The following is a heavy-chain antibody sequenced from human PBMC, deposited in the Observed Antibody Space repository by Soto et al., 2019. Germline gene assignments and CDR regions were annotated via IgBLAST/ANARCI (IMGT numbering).Heavy chain of an antibody. CDR1: GFTFSSYS. J-gene: IGHJ5*02. D-gene: IGHD3-22*01. CDR3: ARGLYYYDSSAYYAP. CDR2: ISSSSSYI. V-gene: IGHV3-21*01. Sequence: EVQLVESGGGLVKPGGSLRLSCAASGFTFSSYSMNWVRQAPGKGLEWVSSISSSSSYIYYADSVKGRFTISRDNAKNSLYLQMNSLRAADTAVYYCARGLYYYDSSAYYAPWGQGTLVTVSS.